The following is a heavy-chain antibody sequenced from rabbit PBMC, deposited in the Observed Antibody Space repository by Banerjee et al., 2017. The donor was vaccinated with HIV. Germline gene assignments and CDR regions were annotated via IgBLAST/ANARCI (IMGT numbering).Heavy chain of an antibody. CDR3: AMFFSNSGYHRDL. D-gene: IGHD1-1*01. J-gene: IGHJ3*01. V-gene: IGHV1S7*01. Sequence: QQLVESGGGLVTLGGSLTLSCKASGFDFSSYGVSWVRQAPGKGLEWIGYIDTGSGSTHYANSVKGRFTISRDNAQNTVFLQMTSLTAADTATYFCAMFFSNSGYHRDLWGQGTLVTVS. CDR1: GFDFSSYG. CDR2: IDTGSGST.